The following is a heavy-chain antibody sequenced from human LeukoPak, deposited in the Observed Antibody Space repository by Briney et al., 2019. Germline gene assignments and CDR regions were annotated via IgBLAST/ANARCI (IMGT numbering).Heavy chain of an antibody. Sequence: ASVKVSCKASGYTFTSYYMHWVRQAPGQGLEWMGRFIPMVGIATYAQKFQGRVTITADRSTSTAYMELSSLRSDDTAVYYCARIQAVGVPVAIDAYYSYGMDVWGQGTAVTVSS. D-gene: IGHD2-2*02. CDR3: ARIQAVGVPVAIDAYYSYGMDV. CDR2: FIPMVGIA. V-gene: IGHV1-46*01. J-gene: IGHJ6*02. CDR1: GYTFTSYY.